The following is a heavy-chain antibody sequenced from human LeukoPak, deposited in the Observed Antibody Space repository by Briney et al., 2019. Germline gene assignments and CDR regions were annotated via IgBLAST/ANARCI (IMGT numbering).Heavy chain of an antibody. V-gene: IGHV3-21*01. Sequence: PGGSLRLSCAASGFTFSSYSMNWVRQAPGKGREWVSSISSSSSYIYYADSVKGRFTISRDNAKNSLYLQMNSLRAEDTAVYYCARDSIAVAGGDYWGQGTLVTVSS. D-gene: IGHD6-19*01. J-gene: IGHJ4*02. CDR1: GFTFSSYS. CDR3: ARDSIAVAGGDY. CDR2: ISSSSSYI.